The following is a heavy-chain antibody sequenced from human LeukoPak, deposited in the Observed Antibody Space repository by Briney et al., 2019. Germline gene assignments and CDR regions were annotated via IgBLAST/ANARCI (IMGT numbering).Heavy chain of an antibody. D-gene: IGHD2-2*01. V-gene: IGHV4-39*01. CDR3: ARISIVVVPAYFDY. J-gene: IGHJ4*02. CDR1: GGSISSSSYQ. CDR2: INYSGST. Sequence: PSETLALTCTVSGGSISSSSYQWGWIRQPPGKGLEWIGSINYSGSTYYNPSLKSRATVSVNTSKNQFSLKLSSVTAADTAVYYCARISIVVVPAYFDYWGQGTMVTVSS.